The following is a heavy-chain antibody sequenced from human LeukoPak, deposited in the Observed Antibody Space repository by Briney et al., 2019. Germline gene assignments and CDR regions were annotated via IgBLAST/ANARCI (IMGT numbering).Heavy chain of an antibody. V-gene: IGHV5-51*01. D-gene: IGHD3-9*01. Sequence: GESLKTSCKGSGYSFTNYWIGWVRQMPGKGLEWMGIIYPGDSDTRYSPSFQGQVTISADKSISTAYLQWSSLKASDTAMYYCARVLGIDKPAKGYFDWLGLNWFDPWGQGTLVTVSS. CDR3: ARVLGIDKPAKGYFDWLGLNWFDP. CDR1: GYSFTNYW. J-gene: IGHJ5*02. CDR2: IYPGDSDT.